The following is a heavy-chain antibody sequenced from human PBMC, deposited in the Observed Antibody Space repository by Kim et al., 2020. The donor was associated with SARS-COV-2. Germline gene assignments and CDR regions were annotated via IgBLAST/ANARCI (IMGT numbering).Heavy chain of an antibody. CDR3: ARDKVWELLRPNLSYYYY. J-gene: IGHJ6*01. Sequence: SETLSLTCTVSGGSISSYYWSWIRQPPGKGLEWIGYIYYSGSTNYNPSLKSRVTISVDTSKNQFSLKLSSVTAADTAVYYCARDKVWELLRPNLSYYYY. CDR1: GGSISSYY. D-gene: IGHD1-26*01. CDR2: IYYSGST. V-gene: IGHV4-59*13.